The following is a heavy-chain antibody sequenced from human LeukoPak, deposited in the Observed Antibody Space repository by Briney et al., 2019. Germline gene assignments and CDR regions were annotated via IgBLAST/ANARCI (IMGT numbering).Heavy chain of an antibody. Sequence: PGGSLRLSCAASGFTFSSYAMSWVRQAPGKGLEWVSAISGSGGSTYYADSVKGRFIVSRDNSRNTLYLQMNGLTAEDTAIYYCAKEDYRDHTTGFDSWGQGTLVTVSS. J-gene: IGHJ5*01. V-gene: IGHV3-23*01. D-gene: IGHD4-17*01. CDR1: GFTFSSYA. CDR2: ISGSGGST. CDR3: AKEDYRDHTTGFDS.